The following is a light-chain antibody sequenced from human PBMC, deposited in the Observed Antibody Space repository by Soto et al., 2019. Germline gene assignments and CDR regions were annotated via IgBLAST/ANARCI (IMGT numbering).Light chain of an antibody. CDR1: QVISNY. CDR3: QQYENLPYT. J-gene: IGKJ2*01. V-gene: IGKV1-33*01. Sequence: DIQMTQSASSLSASVGDRVTITCQASQVISNYLNWYQQKPGKAPKLLIYDISTLEIGVPSRFSGSGSGTDFTFTITGLKPEDIATYFCQQYENLPYTFGQGTKLEL. CDR2: DIS.